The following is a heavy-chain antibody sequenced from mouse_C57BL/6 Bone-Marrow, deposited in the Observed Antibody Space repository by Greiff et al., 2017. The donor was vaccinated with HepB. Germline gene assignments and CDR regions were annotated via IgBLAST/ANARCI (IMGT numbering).Heavy chain of an antibody. D-gene: IGHD2-4*01. CDR1: GFTFSSYA. CDR2: ISDGGSYT. Sequence: EVKLMESGGGLVKPGGSLKLSCAASGFTFSSYAMSWVRQTPEKRLEWVATISDGGSYTYYPDNVKGRFTISRDNAKNNLYLQMSHLKSEDTAMYYCARDGGDYDEGAWFAYWGQGTLVTVSA. CDR3: ARDGGDYDEGAWFAY. J-gene: IGHJ3*01. V-gene: IGHV5-4*01.